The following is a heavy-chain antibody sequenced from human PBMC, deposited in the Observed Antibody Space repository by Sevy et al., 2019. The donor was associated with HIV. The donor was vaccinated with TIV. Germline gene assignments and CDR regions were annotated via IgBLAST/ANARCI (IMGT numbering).Heavy chain of an antibody. Sequence: GGSLRLSCAASGFTFTSYGMHWVRQAPGKGLEWVAVISYDGSNKYYADSVKGRFTISRDKSKNTLYLQMNSLRAEDTAVYYCANAPRGYSYASFFDYWGQGTLVTVSS. CDR3: ANAPRGYSYASFFDY. J-gene: IGHJ4*02. CDR1: GFTFTSYG. V-gene: IGHV3-30*18. CDR2: ISYDGSNK. D-gene: IGHD5-18*01.